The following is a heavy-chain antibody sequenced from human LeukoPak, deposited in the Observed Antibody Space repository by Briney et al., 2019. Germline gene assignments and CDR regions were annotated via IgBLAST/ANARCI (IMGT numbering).Heavy chain of an antibody. CDR1: GFTFSTYW. CDR3: AKGADDYYYYGMDV. CDR2: IKQDGSEK. J-gene: IGHJ6*02. V-gene: IGHV3-7*01. Sequence: GGSLRLSCAASGFTFSTYWMSWVRQAPGKGLEWVANIKQDGSEKYYVDSVKGRFTISRDNAKNSLYLQMNSLRAEDTAVYYCAKGADDYYYYGMDVWGQGTTVTVSS.